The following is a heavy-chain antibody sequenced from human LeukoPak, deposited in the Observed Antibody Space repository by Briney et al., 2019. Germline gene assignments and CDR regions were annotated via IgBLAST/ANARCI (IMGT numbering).Heavy chain of an antibody. Sequence: PSETLSLTCTVSGGSISSSSYYWGWIRQPPGKGLEWIGSIYYSGSTYYNPSLKSRVTISVDTSKNQFSLKLSSVTAADTAVYYCAKTADDIVKEFDYWGQGTLVTVSS. J-gene: IGHJ4*02. D-gene: IGHD5-12*01. CDR1: GGSISSSSYY. V-gene: IGHV4-39*01. CDR2: IYYSGST. CDR3: AKTADDIVKEFDY.